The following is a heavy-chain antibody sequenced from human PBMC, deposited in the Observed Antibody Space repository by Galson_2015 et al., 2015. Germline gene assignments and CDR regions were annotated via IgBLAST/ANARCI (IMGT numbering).Heavy chain of an antibody. J-gene: IGHJ4*02. CDR3: ASGRTASGLDY. D-gene: IGHD5-18*01. Sequence: ETLSLTCSVSGASISIYYWSWIRQTPGKGLEYIGYIYYSGRTKYNPSLMSRVTISGDTSKNQISLRVSSVSAADTAVYYCASGRTASGLDYWGQGTLVIVSS. CDR2: IYYSGRT. V-gene: IGHV4-59*12. CDR1: GASISIYY.